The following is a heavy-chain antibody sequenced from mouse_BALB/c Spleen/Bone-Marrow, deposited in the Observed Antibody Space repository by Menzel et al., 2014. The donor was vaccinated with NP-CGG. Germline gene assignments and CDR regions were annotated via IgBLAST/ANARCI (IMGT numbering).Heavy chain of an antibody. D-gene: IGHD2-1*01. CDR3: TRSNGNWFAY. J-gene: IGHJ3*01. CDR1: GYTFTGYY. V-gene: IGHV1S81*02. CDR2: INPSNGGT. Sequence: VQLQQSGAELVKPGASVKLSCKASGYTFTGYYMYWVKQRPGQGLEWIREINPSNGGTNFNEKFKSKATLTVDKSSSTAYMQLSSLTSEDSAVYYCTRSNGNWFAYWGQGTLVTVSA.